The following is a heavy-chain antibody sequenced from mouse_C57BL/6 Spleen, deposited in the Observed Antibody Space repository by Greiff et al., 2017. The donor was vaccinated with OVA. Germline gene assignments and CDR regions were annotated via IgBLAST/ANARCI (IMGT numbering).Heavy chain of an antibody. CDR1: GFSFNTYA. J-gene: IGHJ2*01. V-gene: IGHV10-1*01. Sequence: EVQGVESGGGLVQPKGSLKLSCAASGFSFNTYAMNWVRQAPGKGLEWVARIRSKSNNYATYYADSVKDRFTISRDDSESMLYLQMNNLKTEDTAMYYGVRRGDEGGFDYWGQGTTLTVSS. CDR3: VRRGDEGGFDY. CDR2: IRSKSNNYAT.